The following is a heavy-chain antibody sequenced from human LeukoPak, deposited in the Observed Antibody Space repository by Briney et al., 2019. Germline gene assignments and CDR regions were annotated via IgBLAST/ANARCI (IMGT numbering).Heavy chain of an antibody. V-gene: IGHV4-39*01. D-gene: IGHD6-13*01. J-gene: IGHJ4*02. CDR3: ARLGIAVDY. CDR1: GGSISSSSYY. Sequence: SETLSLTCTVSGGSISSSSYYWGWIRRPPGKGLEWIGSIYYSGCTYYNPSLKSRVTISVDTSKKQFSLKLSSVTASDTAVYYCARLGIAVDYWGQGTLVTVSS. CDR2: IYYSGCT.